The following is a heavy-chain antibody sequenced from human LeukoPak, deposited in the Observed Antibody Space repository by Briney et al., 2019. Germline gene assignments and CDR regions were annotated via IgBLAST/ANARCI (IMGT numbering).Heavy chain of an antibody. Sequence: GESLQISCQCSGSTFTSYWIGWVRQLPGKGLEWMGIIYPGDSETRNSPSFQGPVTHSAEKTISTAYLQWSSLKASDTAMYYCARAYSSGHPFDYWGQGTLVTVSS. V-gene: IGHV5-51*01. CDR2: IYPGDSET. CDR1: GSTFTSYW. CDR3: ARAYSSGHPFDY. J-gene: IGHJ4*02. D-gene: IGHD6-19*01.